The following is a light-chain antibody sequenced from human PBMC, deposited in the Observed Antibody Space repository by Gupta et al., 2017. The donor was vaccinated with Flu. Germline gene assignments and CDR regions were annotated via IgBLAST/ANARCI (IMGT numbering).Light chain of an antibody. V-gene: IGKV1-39*01. CDR2: AVS. CDR3: QRSYSAPLT. J-gene: IGKJ4*01. CDR1: QSTSGY. Sequence: DIQMTQSPSSLSAFVGDRVTITCRASQSTSGYLNWYQQEPGKAPKLLIYAVSSLQNGVPSRFRGSGSGTDFTLTISILQPEDSATSYCQRSYSAPLTFGGGTKVEIK.